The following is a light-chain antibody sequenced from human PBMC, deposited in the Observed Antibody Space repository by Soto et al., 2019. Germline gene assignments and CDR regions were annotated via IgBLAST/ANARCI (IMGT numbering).Light chain of an antibody. CDR2: EVH. V-gene: IGLV2-23*02. J-gene: IGLJ2*01. Sequence: QSALTQPASVSGSPGQSITISCAGTTSDVAYFDLVSWYQQHPGRAPKLLIYEVHKRPSRISVRFSGSKSGATASLTISGLLPEDEAVYFCCTYAGHVPKFGGGTKLTVL. CDR3: CTYAGHVPK. CDR1: TSDVAYFDL.